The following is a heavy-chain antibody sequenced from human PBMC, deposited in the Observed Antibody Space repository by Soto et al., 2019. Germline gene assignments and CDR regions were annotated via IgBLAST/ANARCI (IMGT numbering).Heavy chain of an antibody. CDR2: ISSSSGYI. D-gene: IGHD5-18*01. J-gene: IGHJ3*02. CDR3: ARDAGIQLWLPGDAFDI. CDR1: GFTLSSYS. V-gene: IGHV3-21*01. Sequence: EVQVVESGGGLVKPGGSLRLSCVASGFTLSSYSMNWVRQAPGKGLEWVSSISSSSGYIYYADSVKGRFTISRDNAQNSLYLQMNSLRAEDTAVYYCARDAGIQLWLPGDAFDIWGQGTVVTVSS.